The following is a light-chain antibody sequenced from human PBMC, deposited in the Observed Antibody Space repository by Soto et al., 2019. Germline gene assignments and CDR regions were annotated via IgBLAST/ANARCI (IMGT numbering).Light chain of an antibody. V-gene: IGLV1-47*01. Sequence: QSALTQPPSASGTPGQRVTISCSGRSSNIGSNYVYWYQQLPGTAPKLLIYRNNQRPSGVPDRFSGSKSGTSASLAISGLRSEDEADYYCAAWDDSRSVVFGGGTKVTVL. CDR2: RNN. CDR3: AAWDDSRSVV. J-gene: IGLJ2*01. CDR1: SSNIGSNY.